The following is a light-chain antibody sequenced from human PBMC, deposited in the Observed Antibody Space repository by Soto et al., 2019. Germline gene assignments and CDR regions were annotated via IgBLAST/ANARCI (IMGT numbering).Light chain of an antibody. CDR3: QQYYRWRT. J-gene: IGKJ1*01. CDR2: GAS. Sequence: EIVMTQSPATLSVSPGERATLSCRASQSISSNLAWYQHKPGQAPRLLIYGASTRATGISARFSGSGSGTEFTLTISSLQSEDFAVYYCQQYYRWRTFGQGTKV. CDR1: QSISSN. V-gene: IGKV3-15*01.